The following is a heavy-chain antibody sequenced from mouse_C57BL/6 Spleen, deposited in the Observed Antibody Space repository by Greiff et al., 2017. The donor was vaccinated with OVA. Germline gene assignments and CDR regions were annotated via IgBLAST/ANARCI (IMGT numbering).Heavy chain of an antibody. CDR2: IDPEDGET. Sequence: VQLQQSGAELVKPGASVKLSCTASGFNIKDYYMHWVKQRPEQGLEWIGRIDPEDGETKYAPKFQGKATITADTSSNTAYLQLSSLTSEDTAVYYGARSGTQYYFDYWGQGTTLTVSS. CDR1: GFNIKDYY. V-gene: IGHV14-2*01. D-gene: IGHD4-1*01. CDR3: ARSGTQYYFDY. J-gene: IGHJ2*01.